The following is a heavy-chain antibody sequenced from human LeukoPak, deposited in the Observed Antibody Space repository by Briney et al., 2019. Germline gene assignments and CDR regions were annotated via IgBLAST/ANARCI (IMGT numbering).Heavy chain of an antibody. CDR1: GYSFTSYW. D-gene: IGHD6-19*01. V-gene: IGHV5-51*01. J-gene: IGHJ2*01. Sequence: GESLKISCKGSGYSFTSYWIGWVRQMPGKGLEWMGIIYPGDSDTRYSPSFQGQVTISADKSISTAYLQWSSLKASDTAMYYCARLCSSGWTDMSCFDLWGRGTLVTVSS. CDR3: ARLCSSGWTDMSCFDL. CDR2: IYPGDSDT.